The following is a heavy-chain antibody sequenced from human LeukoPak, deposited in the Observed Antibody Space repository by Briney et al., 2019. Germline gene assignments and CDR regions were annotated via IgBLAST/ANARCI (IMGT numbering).Heavy chain of an antibody. Sequence: GGSLRLSCAASGFTFSSYGMHWVRQAPGKGLEWVAVISDDGSNKYYADSVKGRFTISRDNAKNTLYLQMNSLRAEDTAVYYCARAADYYASGIFYWGQRTPVTVSS. V-gene: IGHV3-30*03. CDR1: GFTFSSYG. D-gene: IGHD3-10*01. CDR3: ARAADYYASGIFY. J-gene: IGHJ4*02. CDR2: ISDDGSNK.